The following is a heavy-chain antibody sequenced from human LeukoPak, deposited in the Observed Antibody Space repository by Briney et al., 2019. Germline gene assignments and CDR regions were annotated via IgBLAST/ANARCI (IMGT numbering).Heavy chain of an antibody. D-gene: IGHD2-15*01. J-gene: IGHJ4*02. Sequence: GGSLRLSCAASGFTFSSYSMNWVRQAPGKGLEWVSYISSSSSTIYYADSVKGRFTISRDNAKNSLYLQMNSLRAEDTAVYYCARAGYCSGGSCYSNDYWGQGTLVTVSS. CDR1: GFTFSSYS. V-gene: IGHV3-48*01. CDR2: ISSSSSTI. CDR3: ARAGYCSGGSCYSNDY.